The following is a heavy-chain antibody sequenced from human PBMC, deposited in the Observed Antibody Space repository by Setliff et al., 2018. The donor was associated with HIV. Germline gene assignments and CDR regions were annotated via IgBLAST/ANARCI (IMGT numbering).Heavy chain of an antibody. CDR3: ARGTDFWSGSSNFDY. CDR2: INPNTGGP. D-gene: IGHD3-3*01. J-gene: IGHJ4*02. CDR1: GYSFTAYY. Sequence: ASVKVSCKASGYSFTAYYIHWLRQAPGQGLEWMGWINPNTGGPNYARKFQDRVTMTRDTSINTAHMYLSSLRSDDTAIYFCARGTDFWSGSSNFDYWGQGTQVTVSS. V-gene: IGHV1-2*02.